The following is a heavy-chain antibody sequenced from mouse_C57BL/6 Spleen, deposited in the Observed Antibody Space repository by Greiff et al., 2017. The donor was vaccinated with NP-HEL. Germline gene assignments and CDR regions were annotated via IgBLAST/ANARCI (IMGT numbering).Heavy chain of an antibody. V-gene: IGHV1-26*01. J-gene: IGHJ3*01. Sequence: EVQLQQSGPELVKPGASVKISCKASGYTFTDYYMNWVKQSHGKSLEWIGDINPNNGGTSYNQKFKGKATLTVDKSSSTAYMELRSLTSEDSAVYYCARGLRQGFAYWGQGTLVTVSA. CDR3: ARGLRQGFAY. CDR2: INPNNGGT. CDR1: GYTFTDYY. D-gene: IGHD2-4*01.